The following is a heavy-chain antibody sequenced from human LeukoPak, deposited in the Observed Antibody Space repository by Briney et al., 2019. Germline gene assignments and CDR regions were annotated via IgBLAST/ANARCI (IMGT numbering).Heavy chain of an antibody. J-gene: IGHJ4*02. D-gene: IGHD5-18*01. CDR2: IYSGGST. Sequence: GGSLRLSCAASGFTFSSNYMSWVRQAPGKGLEWVSLIYSGGSTDYADSVKGRFTISRDNSKNTLYLQMNSLRAEDTAVYYCARESGYSYAPSFDDWGQGTLVTVSS. CDR1: GFTFSSNY. CDR3: ARESGYSYAPSFDD. V-gene: IGHV3-66*01.